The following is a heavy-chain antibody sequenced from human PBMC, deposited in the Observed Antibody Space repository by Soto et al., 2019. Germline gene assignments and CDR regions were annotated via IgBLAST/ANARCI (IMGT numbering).Heavy chain of an antibody. CDR3: ATMGTPVTGLYYFDY. D-gene: IGHD4-17*01. Sequence: PSETLSFTCSVSGGSISSGDYYWSWIRQPPGKGLEWIGFISYSGTTHYSASLRSRVSISVDTSKNQFSLDLSSVTAADTAVYYCATMGTPVTGLYYFDYWGQGTLVTVSS. V-gene: IGHV4-30-4*01. CDR1: GGSISSGDYY. CDR2: ISYSGTT. J-gene: IGHJ4*02.